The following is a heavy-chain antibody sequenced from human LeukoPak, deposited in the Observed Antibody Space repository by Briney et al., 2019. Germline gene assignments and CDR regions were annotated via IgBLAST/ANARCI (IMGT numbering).Heavy chain of an antibody. Sequence: ASVKVSCKASGYTFTGYYMHWVRQAPGQGLEWMGRINPNSGGTNYAQKFQGRVTMTRDTSISTAYMELSRLRSDDTAVYYCARVGYYDSSGANGDYWGQGTLVTVFS. CDR3: ARVGYYDSSGANGDY. J-gene: IGHJ4*02. CDR2: INPNSGGT. D-gene: IGHD3-22*01. CDR1: GYTFTGYY. V-gene: IGHV1-2*06.